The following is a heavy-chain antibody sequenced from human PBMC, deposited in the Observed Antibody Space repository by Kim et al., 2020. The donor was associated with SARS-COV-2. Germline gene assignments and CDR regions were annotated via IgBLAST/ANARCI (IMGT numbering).Heavy chain of an antibody. CDR1: GGSFSGYY. D-gene: IGHD3-10*01. J-gene: IGHJ6*02. CDR2: INHSGST. CDR3: ARDQPMVRGVITNYYYYYGMDV. V-gene: IGHV4-34*01. Sequence: SETLSLTCAVYGGSFSGYYWSWIRQPPGKGLEWIGEINHSGSTNYNPSLKSRVTISVDTSKNQFSLKLSSVTAADTAVYYCARDQPMVRGVITNYYYYYGMDVWGQGTTVTVSS.